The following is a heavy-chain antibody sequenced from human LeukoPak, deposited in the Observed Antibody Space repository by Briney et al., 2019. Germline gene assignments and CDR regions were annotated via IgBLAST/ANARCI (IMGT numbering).Heavy chain of an antibody. V-gene: IGHV3-11*04. CDR2: ISSSGSTI. CDR1: GFTFSNYY. D-gene: IGHD4-17*01. CDR3: ARDRQVYGDYPPKNDY. Sequence: GGSLRLSCAASGFTFSNYYMSWIRQAPGKWLEWVSYISSSGSTIYYADSVKGRFTISRDNAKNSLYLQMNSLRAEDTAVYYCARDRQVYGDYPPKNDYWGQGTLVTVSS. J-gene: IGHJ4*02.